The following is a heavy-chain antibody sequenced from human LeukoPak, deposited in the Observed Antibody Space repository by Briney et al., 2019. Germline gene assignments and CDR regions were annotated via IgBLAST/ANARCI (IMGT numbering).Heavy chain of an antibody. CDR2: ISSSSSYI. CDR3: ARFSLTMVRGVSDAFDI. D-gene: IGHD3-10*01. V-gene: IGHV3-21*01. Sequence: GGSLRLSCAASGFTFGSYSMNWVRQSPGKGLEWVSAISSSSSYIYYADSVKGRFTISRDNAKNSLYLQMHSLRAEDTAVYYCARFSLTMVRGVSDAFDIWGQGTMVTVSS. CDR1: GFTFGSYS. J-gene: IGHJ3*02.